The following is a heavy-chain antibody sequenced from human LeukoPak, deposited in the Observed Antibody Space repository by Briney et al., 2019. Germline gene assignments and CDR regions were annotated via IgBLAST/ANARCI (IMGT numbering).Heavy chain of an antibody. CDR3: ARGANLWFGELLSNYNWFDP. V-gene: IGHV1-69*13. D-gene: IGHD3-10*01. Sequence: GASVKVSCKASGGTFSNYAISWVRQAPGQGLEWMGGIIPIFGTANYAQKFQGRVTITADESTSTAYMELSSLRSEDTAVYYCARGANLWFGELLSNYNWFDPWGQGTLVTVSS. CDR2: IIPIFGTA. CDR1: GGTFSNYA. J-gene: IGHJ5*02.